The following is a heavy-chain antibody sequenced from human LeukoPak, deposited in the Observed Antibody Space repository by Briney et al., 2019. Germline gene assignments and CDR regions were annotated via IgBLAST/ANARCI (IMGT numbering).Heavy chain of an antibody. V-gene: IGHV4-34*01. J-gene: IGHJ5*02. CDR2: INHSGST. CDR3: ARGLKVVPAAMGINWFDP. Sequence: KPSETLSLTCAVYGGSFSGYYWSWIRQPPGKGLEWIGEINHSGSTNYNPSLKSRVTISVDTYKNQFSLKLSSVTAADTAVYYCARGLKVVPAAMGINWFDPWGQGTPVTVSS. CDR1: GGSFSGYY. D-gene: IGHD2-2*01.